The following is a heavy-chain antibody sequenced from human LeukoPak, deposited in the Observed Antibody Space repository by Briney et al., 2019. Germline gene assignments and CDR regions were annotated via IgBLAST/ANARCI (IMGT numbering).Heavy chain of an antibody. Sequence: SVTLSCKVFGGTSTTFSSHAISWLRQAPGQGLEWMGGILPLFDTAEYAQTFRVIVSITADQSTTTGYWEVSRLRSDDTAIYYCAVAGAMAGVGYYYYYMDVWGKGTTVSVSS. CDR3: AVAGAMAGVGYYYYYMDV. D-gene: IGHD2-8*02. CDR2: ILPLFDTA. V-gene: IGHV1-69*13. CDR1: GGTSTTFSSHA. J-gene: IGHJ6*03.